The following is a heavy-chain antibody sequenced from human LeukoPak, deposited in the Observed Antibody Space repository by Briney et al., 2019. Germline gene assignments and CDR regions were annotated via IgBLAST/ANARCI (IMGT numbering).Heavy chain of an antibody. D-gene: IGHD3-22*01. V-gene: IGHV3-21*01. J-gene: IGHJ4*02. CDR2: ISSSSSYI. CDR1: GFTFSSYG. Sequence: PGGSLRLSCAASGFTFSSYGMHWVRQAPGKGLEWVSSISSSSSYIYYADSVKGRFTISRDNAKNSLYLQMNSLRAEDTAVYYCARDDYYYDSSGYSAGEDYWGQGTLVTVSS. CDR3: ARDDYYYDSSGYSAGEDY.